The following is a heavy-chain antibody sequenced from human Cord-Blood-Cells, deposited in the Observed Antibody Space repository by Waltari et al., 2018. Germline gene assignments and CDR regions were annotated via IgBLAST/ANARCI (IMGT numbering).Heavy chain of an antibody. J-gene: IGHJ4*02. CDR1: GFTFSSYG. Sequence: QVQLVESGGGVVQPGRSLRLSCAASGFTFSSYGMHWVRQAPGKGLEWVAVISYDGSNKYYADSVKGRFTISRDNSKNTLYLQMNSLRAEDTAVYYCAKVDSSSWYFDYWGQGTLVTVSS. CDR2: ISYDGSNK. CDR3: AKVDSSSWYFDY. D-gene: IGHD6-13*01. V-gene: IGHV3-30*18.